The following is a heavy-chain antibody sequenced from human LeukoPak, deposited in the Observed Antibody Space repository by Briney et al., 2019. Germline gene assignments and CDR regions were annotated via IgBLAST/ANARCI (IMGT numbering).Heavy chain of an antibody. Sequence: GGSLRLSCAASGFTFSNYMMHWVRQAPGKGLEWVSAISGSGGSTYYADSVEGRFTISRDNSKNTLYLQMNSLRAEDTAVYYCANLKYSGYDQSYWGQGTLVTVSS. D-gene: IGHD5-12*01. CDR3: ANLKYSGYDQSY. CDR1: GFTFSNYM. V-gene: IGHV3-23*01. CDR2: ISGSGGST. J-gene: IGHJ4*02.